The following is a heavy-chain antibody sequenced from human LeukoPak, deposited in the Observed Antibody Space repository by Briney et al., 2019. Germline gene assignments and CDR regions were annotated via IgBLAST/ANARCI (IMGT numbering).Heavy chain of an antibody. CDR2: IYYSGST. J-gene: IGHJ5*02. CDR3: ARGGAGNCGGDCYLNWFDP. CDR1: GDSLCSYY. V-gene: IGHV4-59*01. Sequence: SETLSLTFTVSGDSLCSYYWSWIRQPPGKGLEWIGYIYYSGSTKYNPSLKSRVTISVDTSKNQFSLKPNSVTAADTAVYYCARGGAGNCGGDCYLNWFDPWGQGTLVTVSS. D-gene: IGHD2-21*02.